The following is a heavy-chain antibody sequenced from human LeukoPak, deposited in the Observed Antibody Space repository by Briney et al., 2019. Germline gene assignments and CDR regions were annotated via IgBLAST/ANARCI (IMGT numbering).Heavy chain of an antibody. J-gene: IGHJ4*02. CDR3: ANGRDGYRYYFDY. V-gene: IGHV3-23*01. D-gene: IGHD5-24*01. CDR2: SSGGST. CDR1: GFTFSSYV. Sequence: PGGSLRLSCAASGFTFSSYVMSWVRQAPGKGLEWVSASSGGSTHYADSVKGQFTISRDSSKNTLYLQMNSLRVEDTAVYYCANGRDGYRYYFDYWGQGTLVTVSS.